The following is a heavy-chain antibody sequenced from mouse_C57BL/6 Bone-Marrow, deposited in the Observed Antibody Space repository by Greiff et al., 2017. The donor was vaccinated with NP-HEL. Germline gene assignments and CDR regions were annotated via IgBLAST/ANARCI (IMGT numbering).Heavy chain of an antibody. D-gene: IGHD3-2*02. Sequence: VQRVESGAELAKPGASVKLSCKASGYTFTSYWMHWVKQRPGQGLEWIGYINPSSGYTKYNQKFKDKATLTADKSSSTAYMQLSSLTYEDSAVYYCARGQLRLQYYFDYWGQGTTLTVSS. CDR3: ARGQLRLQYYFDY. CDR1: GYTFTSYW. J-gene: IGHJ2*01. V-gene: IGHV1-7*01. CDR2: INPSSGYT.